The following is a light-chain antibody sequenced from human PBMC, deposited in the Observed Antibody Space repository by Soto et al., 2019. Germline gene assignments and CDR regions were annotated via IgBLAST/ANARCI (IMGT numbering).Light chain of an antibody. Sequence: QSALTQPASVSGSPGQSITISCTGTSSDVGGYNYVSWYQQHPGEVPKLMIYDVSNRPSGVSDRFSGSKSGNTASLTISGLQADDEADYYCSSQTSSTTLVFGGGTKLTVL. CDR2: DVS. J-gene: IGLJ2*01. CDR3: SSQTSSTTLV. CDR1: SSDVGGYNY. V-gene: IGLV2-14*01.